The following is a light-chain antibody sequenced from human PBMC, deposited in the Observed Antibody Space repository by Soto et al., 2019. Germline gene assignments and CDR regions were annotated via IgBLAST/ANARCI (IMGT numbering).Light chain of an antibody. V-gene: IGKV1-5*03. CDR3: QQYKSSST. CDR2: KAS. Sequence: DIKMTQSPSTLSASEGDTVTITCRASESISIWLAWYQQKPGKAPNLLINKASSLQSEVPSRFSGSGSGTEFTLTITSLQPDDFGVYYCQQYKSSSTFGQGTKVDI. J-gene: IGKJ1*01. CDR1: ESISIW.